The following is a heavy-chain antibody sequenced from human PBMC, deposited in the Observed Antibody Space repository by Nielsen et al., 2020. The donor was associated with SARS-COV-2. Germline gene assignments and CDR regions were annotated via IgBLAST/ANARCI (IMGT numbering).Heavy chain of an antibody. J-gene: IGHJ6*02. CDR1: GFTFSSYW. CDR2: INSDGSST. Sequence: GESLKISCAASGFTFSSYWMHWVRQAPGKGLVWVSRINSDGSSTSYADSVKGRFTISRDNAKNTLYLQMNSLRAEDTAVYYCAKDSRGNYYYGMDVWGQGTTVTVSS. CDR3: AKDSRGNYYYGMDV. V-gene: IGHV3-74*01.